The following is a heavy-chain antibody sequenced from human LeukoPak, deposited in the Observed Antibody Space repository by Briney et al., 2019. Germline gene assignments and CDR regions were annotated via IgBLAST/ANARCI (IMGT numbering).Heavy chain of an antibody. CDR2: IYPGDSDT. CDR1: GYRFPSYW. J-gene: IGHJ4*02. Sequence: GESLKISCKGSGYRFPSYWIGWVRQMPGKGLEWMGIIYPGDSDTRYSPSFQGQVTISADKSISTAYLQWSSLKAADTAMYYCARGVGIAASGKASDYWGQGTLVTVSS. V-gene: IGHV5-51*01. D-gene: IGHD6-13*01. CDR3: ARGVGIAASGKASDY.